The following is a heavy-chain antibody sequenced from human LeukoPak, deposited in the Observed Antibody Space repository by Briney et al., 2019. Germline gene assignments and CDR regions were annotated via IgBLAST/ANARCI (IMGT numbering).Heavy chain of an antibody. D-gene: IGHD3-22*01. CDR2: IYISGST. V-gene: IGHV4-4*07. CDR3: ARESSRYPYYFDY. J-gene: IGHJ4*02. Sequence: PSETLSLTCTVSGGSISNYYWTLIRQPAGKGLEWIGRIYISGSTNYNPSLKSRVTMSLDTSKNQFSVKLTPVTAADTAVYYCARESSRYPYYFDYWGQGTLVTVSS. CDR1: GGSISNYY.